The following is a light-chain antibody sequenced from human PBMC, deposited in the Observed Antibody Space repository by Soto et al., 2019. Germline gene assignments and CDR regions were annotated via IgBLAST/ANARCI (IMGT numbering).Light chain of an antibody. Sequence: ETVLTQSPGTLSLSPGEGPNLYRMSSQSVDGTYLAWYQQKPGQSPRLVMFGASNRATRIPDRFSGGGSGTDFTLTISGLEPEDFAVYFCQQRRNWPLTFGGGTKVDIK. V-gene: IGKV3D-20*02. CDR3: QQRRNWPLT. CDR1: QSVDGTY. CDR2: GAS. J-gene: IGKJ4*01.